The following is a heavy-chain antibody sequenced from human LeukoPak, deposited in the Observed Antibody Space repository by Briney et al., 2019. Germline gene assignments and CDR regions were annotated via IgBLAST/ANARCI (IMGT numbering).Heavy chain of an antibody. CDR2: IWYGGSNK. D-gene: IGHD4-17*01. V-gene: IGHV3-30*02. CDR3: AKDPLPGVTTWPDY. Sequence: GGSLRLSCAASGFTFSSYGMHWVRQAPGKGLEWVAVIWYGGSNKYYADSVKGRFTISRDNSKNTLYLQMNSLRAEDTAVYYCAKDPLPGVTTWPDYWGQGTLVTVSS. CDR1: GFTFSSYG. J-gene: IGHJ4*02.